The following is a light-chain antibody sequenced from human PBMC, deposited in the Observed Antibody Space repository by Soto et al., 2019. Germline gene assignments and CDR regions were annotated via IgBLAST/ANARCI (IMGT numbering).Light chain of an antibody. CDR1: QSLSINY. CDR3: QEYENTPGT. Sequence: ENVLTQSPGTLSLSPGARAPLSCRASQSLSINYVAWYQQRPGQAPRLLIYAASSRAAGIPDRFSGSGSGTDFTLDISRLEPEDFAVYYCQEYENTPGTFGRGTRLEIK. CDR2: AAS. V-gene: IGKV3-20*01. J-gene: IGKJ5*01.